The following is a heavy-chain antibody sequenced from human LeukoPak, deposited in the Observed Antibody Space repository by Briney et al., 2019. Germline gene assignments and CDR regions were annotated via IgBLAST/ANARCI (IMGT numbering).Heavy chain of an antibody. D-gene: IGHD3-9*01. V-gene: IGHV4-39*07. J-gene: IGHJ3*02. Sequence: SETLSPTCTVSGGSISSSSYYWGWIRQPPGKGLEWIGSIYYSGSTYYNPSLKSRVTISVDTSKNQFSLKLSSVTAADTAVYYCARDRHRLRYFDWLDAFDIWGQGTMVTVSS. CDR2: IYYSGST. CDR1: GGSISSSSYY. CDR3: ARDRHRLRYFDWLDAFDI.